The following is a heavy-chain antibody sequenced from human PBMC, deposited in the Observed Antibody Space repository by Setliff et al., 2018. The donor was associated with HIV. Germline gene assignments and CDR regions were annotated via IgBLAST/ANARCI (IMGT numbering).Heavy chain of an antibody. CDR2: IGSSNHGI. Sequence: PGGSLRLSCAASGFNFKTYGMTWVRQAPGKGLDWVAHIGSSNHGIHYTDSVRGRFTISRDNSKNTLYLQMNSLRAEDTAVYYCAKCGGVTCYSASWYFDYWGQGTLVTVSS. V-gene: IGHV3-48*01. J-gene: IGHJ4*02. CDR3: AKCGGVTCYSASWYFDY. D-gene: IGHD2-15*01. CDR1: GFNFKTYG.